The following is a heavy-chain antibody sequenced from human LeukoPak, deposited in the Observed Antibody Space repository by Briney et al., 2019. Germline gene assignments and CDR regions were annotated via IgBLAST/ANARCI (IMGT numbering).Heavy chain of an antibody. J-gene: IGHJ4*02. CDR1: GFTFSDYY. D-gene: IGHD3-16*01. CDR3: ARDAAFGGVNHFDY. V-gene: IGHV3-11*01. Sequence: GGSLRLSCAASGFTFSDYYMSWIRHAPGKGLEWLSYIGSSGDIIYYIDSVKGRFTISRDNAKNSLYLQMNSLRAEDTAVYYCARDAAFGGVNHFDYWGQGTLVTVSS. CDR2: IGSSGDII.